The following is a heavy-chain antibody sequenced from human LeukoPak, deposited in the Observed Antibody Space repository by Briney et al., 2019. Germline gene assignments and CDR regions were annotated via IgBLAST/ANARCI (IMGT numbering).Heavy chain of an antibody. J-gene: IGHJ5*02. CDR1: GGSMRSNY. CDR3: VKDNGRWFNP. CDR2: IYYSGST. Sequence: SETLSLTCTVSGGSMRSNYWSLTRQPPGKGLEWIGNIYYSGSTNYNPSLKSRVTISIDPSKNQFSLKLSSVTAADTAIYYCVKDNGRWFNPWGQGTLVIVSS. V-gene: IGHV4-59*01. D-gene: IGHD1-26*01.